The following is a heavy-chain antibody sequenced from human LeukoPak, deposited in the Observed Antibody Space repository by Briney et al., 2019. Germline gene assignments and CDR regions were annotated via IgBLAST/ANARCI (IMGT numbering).Heavy chain of an antibody. CDR1: GGTFSSYA. CDR2: IIPIFGTA. V-gene: IGHV1-69*06. D-gene: IGHD1-26*01. J-gene: IGHJ6*03. CDR3: ARDSGSYSRDYYYYMDV. Sequence: ASVKVSCKASGGTFSSYAISWVRQAPGQGLEWMGGIIPIFGTANYAQKFQGRVTITADKSTSTAYMELSSLRSEDTAVYYCARDSGSYSRDYYYYMDVWGKGTTVTVSS.